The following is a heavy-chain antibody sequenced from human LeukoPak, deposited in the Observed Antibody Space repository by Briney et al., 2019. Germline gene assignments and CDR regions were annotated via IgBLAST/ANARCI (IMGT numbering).Heavy chain of an antibody. J-gene: IGHJ4*02. D-gene: IGHD2-21*02. CDR3: ARTTSMTASGYDY. CDR2: INPDTGDK. V-gene: IGHV1-8*03. Sequence: ASVKVSCKAPGYTFTNYHINWVRQASGQGLEWMTWINPDTGDKGYARKFQDRVTITTDTSISTAYMELSSLSSEDTAVYFCARTTSMTASGYDYWGQGTLVSVSS. CDR1: GYTFTNYH.